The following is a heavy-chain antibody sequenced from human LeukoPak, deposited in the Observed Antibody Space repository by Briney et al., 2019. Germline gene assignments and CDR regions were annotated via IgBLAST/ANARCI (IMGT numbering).Heavy chain of an antibody. Sequence: SVKVSCKASGGTSSNYAINWVRQAPGQGLEWMGGIVPILGTANYAQKFQGRVTFTADESTNTAYMELSSLRSEDTAVYYCAKDERVRYDFWSAVPDYYYYIDVWGKGTTVTVSS. CDR3: AKDERVRYDFWSAVPDYYYYIDV. V-gene: IGHV1-69*13. J-gene: IGHJ6*03. CDR1: GGTSSNYA. CDR2: IVPILGTA. D-gene: IGHD3-3*01.